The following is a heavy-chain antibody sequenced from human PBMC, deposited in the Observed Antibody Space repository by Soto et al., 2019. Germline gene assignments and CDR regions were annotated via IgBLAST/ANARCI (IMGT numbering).Heavy chain of an antibody. J-gene: IGHJ6*03. V-gene: IGHV3-64*01. D-gene: IGHD6-13*01. CDR2: ISNNGAHT. Sequence: EAQLVESGGGLVQPGGSLRLSCAASGFTFSNYEMHWVRQAPGKGLEYVSGISNNGAHTDYAKSVKGRFTISRDNSENTLLIQMGSLRAEDMGLYYCARRGYGSRWPNVYMDVWGKGTTVTVSS. CDR1: GFTFSNYE. CDR3: ARRGYGSRWPNVYMDV.